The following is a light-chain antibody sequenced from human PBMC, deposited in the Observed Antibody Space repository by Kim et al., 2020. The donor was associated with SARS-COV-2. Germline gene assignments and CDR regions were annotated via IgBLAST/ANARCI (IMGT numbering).Light chain of an antibody. CDR3: HQYGSPPST. J-gene: IGKJ5*01. V-gene: IGKV3-20*01. CDR2: IAS. Sequence: EIVLTQSQGTLSLSPGEKATLSCRASRGVTSNYLAWYQQKPGPAPRLLIYIASSRATGIPDRFSGSGSGTEFTLTISRLEPEDFAVYYCHQYGSPPSTFGQGTRLEIK. CDR1: RGVTSNY.